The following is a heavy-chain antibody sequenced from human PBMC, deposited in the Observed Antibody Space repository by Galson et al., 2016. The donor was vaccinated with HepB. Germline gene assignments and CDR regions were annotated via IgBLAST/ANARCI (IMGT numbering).Heavy chain of an antibody. D-gene: IGHD5-18*01. V-gene: IGHV5-51*01. Sequence: QSGAEVKKPGESLKISCKASGFNFPTYWIGWVRQMPGKGLEWMGIIYAGDSETRYSPSFQGQVTISADKSSTTAYLQWSSLKASDTAMYYCARANTPLVLDALDVWGQGTMVTVSS. J-gene: IGHJ3*01. CDR3: ARANTPLVLDALDV. CDR2: IYAGDSET. CDR1: GFNFPTYW.